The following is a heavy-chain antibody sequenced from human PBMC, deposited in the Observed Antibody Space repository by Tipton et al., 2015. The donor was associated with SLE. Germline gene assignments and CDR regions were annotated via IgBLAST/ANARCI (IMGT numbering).Heavy chain of an antibody. CDR3: ARDTRYGVVEPAVWFSDYESDYYYYMDV. J-gene: IGHJ6*03. Sequence: TLSLTCTVSGGSIRSGSYYWSWIRQPAGKGLEWIGRIHTSGSTNYNPSLKSRVTISTDTSKNQFSLKLSSVTAADTAVYYCARDTRYGVVEPAVWFSDYESDYYYYMDVWGKGSTVSVSS. CDR2: IHTSGST. CDR1: GGSIRSGSYY. D-gene: IGHD2-2*01. V-gene: IGHV4-61*02.